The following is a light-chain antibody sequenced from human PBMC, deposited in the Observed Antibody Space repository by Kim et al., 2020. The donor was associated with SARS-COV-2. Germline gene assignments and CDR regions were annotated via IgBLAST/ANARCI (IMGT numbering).Light chain of an antibody. J-gene: IGLJ1*01. CDR2: GDV. CDR3: ESWDNSLSGYV. Sequence: TGTILCSGGITNNGAGYDVNWYQQVPRTAPKLLIHGDVKRPIGVPDRISGSKSGTSASLAISGLLAEDEADYYCESWDNSLSGYVFGAGTKVTVL. CDR1: ITNNGAGYD. V-gene: IGLV1-40*01.